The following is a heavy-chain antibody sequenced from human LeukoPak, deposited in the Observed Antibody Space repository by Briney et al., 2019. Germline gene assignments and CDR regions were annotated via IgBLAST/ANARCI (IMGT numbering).Heavy chain of an antibody. CDR2: MNPNSGNT. D-gene: IGHD3-10*01. Sequence: GASVKVSYKASGYTFTSYDINWVRQATGQGLEWMGWMNPNSGNTGYAQKFQGRVTITRNTSISTAYMELSSLRSEDTAVYYCARGGLWFGEFSNWFDPWGQGTLVTVSS. CDR1: GYTFTSYD. CDR3: ARGGLWFGEFSNWFDP. V-gene: IGHV1-8*03. J-gene: IGHJ5*02.